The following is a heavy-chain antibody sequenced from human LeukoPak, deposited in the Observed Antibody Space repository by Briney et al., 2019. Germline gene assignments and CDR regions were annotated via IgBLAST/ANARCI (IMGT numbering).Heavy chain of an antibody. CDR1: GDSVSSNSAA. CDR3: ARASRSAEAGRYFDY. J-gene: IGHJ4*02. D-gene: IGHD6-19*01. V-gene: IGHV6-1*01. Sequence: SQTLSLTCAISGDSVSSNSAAWNWIRQSPSRGLEWLGRTYYRSKWYNDYAVSVKSRITVNPDTSKNQFSLQLNSVTPEDTAVYYCARASRSAEAGRYFDYWGQGTLVTVSS. CDR2: TYYRSKWYN.